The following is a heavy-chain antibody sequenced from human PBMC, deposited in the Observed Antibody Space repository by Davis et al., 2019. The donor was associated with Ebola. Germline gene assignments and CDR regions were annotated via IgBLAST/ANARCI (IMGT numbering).Heavy chain of an antibody. CDR1: GFSFSSYP. Sequence: GESLKISCTASGFSFSSYPMSWVRQAPGKGLEWVAAISGGGDSTYSADSVKGRFTISRDNAKDTLYLQMNSLRAEDTAVYYCTRILRGYWGQGALVTVSS. CDR3: TRILRGY. D-gene: IGHD2-15*01. V-gene: IGHV3-23*01. J-gene: IGHJ4*02. CDR2: ISGGGDST.